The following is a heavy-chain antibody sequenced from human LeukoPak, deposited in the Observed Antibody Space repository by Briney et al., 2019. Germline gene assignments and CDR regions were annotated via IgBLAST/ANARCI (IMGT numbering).Heavy chain of an antibody. J-gene: IGHJ4*02. CDR3: ARQYYDILTGYYQTFDY. CDR2: IYYSGST. Sequence: SETLSLTCTVSGGSISSGSYYWGWIRQPPGKGLEWIGSIYYSGSTYYNPSLKSRVTISVDTSKNQFSLKLSSVTAADTAVYYCARQYYDILTGYYQTFDYWGQGTLVTVSS. V-gene: IGHV4-39*01. D-gene: IGHD3-9*01. CDR1: GGSISSGSYY.